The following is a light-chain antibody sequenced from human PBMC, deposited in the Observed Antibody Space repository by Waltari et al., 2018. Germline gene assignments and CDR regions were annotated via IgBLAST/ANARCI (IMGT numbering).Light chain of an antibody. CDR1: NIEKTL. Sequence: SYVLTQPPSVSVAPGRTASITCGADNIEKTLFHWYQKRPGQAPVLVISDDRDRPSGIPERFSGSSSGSTATLTITRVEAADEADYYCQVWDSTSEVVFGGGTKLTVL. J-gene: IGLJ2*01. CDR3: QVWDSTSEVV. V-gene: IGLV3-21*04. CDR2: DDR.